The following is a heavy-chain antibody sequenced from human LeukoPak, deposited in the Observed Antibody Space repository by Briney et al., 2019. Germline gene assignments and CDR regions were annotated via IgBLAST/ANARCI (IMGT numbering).Heavy chain of an antibody. CDR3: ATCRWLERRPFDY. CDR2: ISGSGGST. D-gene: IGHD1-1*01. V-gene: IGHV3-23*01. J-gene: IGHJ4*02. Sequence: AGGSLRLSCAASGFTFSSYAMSWVRQAPGKGLEWVSAISGSGGSTYYADSVKGRFTISRDNSKNTLYLQMNSLRAEDTAVYYCATCRWLERRPFDYWGQGTLVTVSS. CDR1: GFTFSSYA.